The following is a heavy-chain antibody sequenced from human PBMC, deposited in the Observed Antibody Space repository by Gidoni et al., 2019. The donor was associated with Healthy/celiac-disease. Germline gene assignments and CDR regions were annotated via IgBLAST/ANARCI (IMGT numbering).Heavy chain of an antibody. J-gene: IGHJ4*02. CDR3: ARDRGIREIGYSSSEFDY. D-gene: IGHD6-6*01. Sequence: QVPLVQSGAEVKKPGSSVKVSCKASGGTFSGYAISWVRQAPGHGLEWMGGISPIFGTANYAQKFQGRVTITADESTSTAYMELSSLRSEDTAVYYCARDRGIREIGYSSSEFDYWGQGTLVTVSS. CDR1: GGTFSGYA. V-gene: IGHV1-69*01. CDR2: ISPIFGTA.